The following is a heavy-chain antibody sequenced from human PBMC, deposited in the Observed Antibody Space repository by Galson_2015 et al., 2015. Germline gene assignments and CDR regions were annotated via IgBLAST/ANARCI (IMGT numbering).Heavy chain of an antibody. J-gene: IGHJ3*02. Sequence: SLRLSCAASGFTFSSYGMHWVRQAPGKGLEWVAVIWYDGSNKYYADSVKGRFTISRDNSKNTLYLQMNSLRAEDTAVYYCARDSRPSLSAFDIWGQGTMVTVSS. D-gene: IGHD6-6*01. CDR3: ARDSRPSLSAFDI. CDR1: GFTFSSYG. V-gene: IGHV3-33*01. CDR2: IWYDGSNK.